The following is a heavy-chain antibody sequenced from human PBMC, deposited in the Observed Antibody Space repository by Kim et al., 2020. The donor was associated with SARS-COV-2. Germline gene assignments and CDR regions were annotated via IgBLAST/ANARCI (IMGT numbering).Heavy chain of an antibody. V-gene: IGHV3-33*01. Sequence: YYADSVQGRFTISRDNSKNTLYLQMNSLRAEDTAVYYCARDLTFGGEGKGYWGQGTLVTVSS. J-gene: IGHJ4*02. CDR3: ARDLTFGGEGKGY. D-gene: IGHD3-16*01.